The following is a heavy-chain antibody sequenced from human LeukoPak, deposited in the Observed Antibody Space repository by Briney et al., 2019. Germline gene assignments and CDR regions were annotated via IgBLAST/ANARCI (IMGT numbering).Heavy chain of an antibody. CDR1: GFTFSSYA. Sequence: PGGSLRLSCAASGFTFSSYAMSWVRQAPGKGLEWVSAISGSGGSTYYADSVKGRFTISRDNTKNSLYLQMNSLRAEDTAVYYCTREGVDVFDIRGQGTMVTVSS. CDR2: ISGSGGST. V-gene: IGHV3-23*01. D-gene: IGHD3-10*01. J-gene: IGHJ3*02. CDR3: TREGVDVFDI.